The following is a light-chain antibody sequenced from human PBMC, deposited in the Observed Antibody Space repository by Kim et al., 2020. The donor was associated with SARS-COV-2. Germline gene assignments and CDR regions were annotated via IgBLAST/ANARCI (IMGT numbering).Light chain of an antibody. CDR1: SGSVSTNYY. J-gene: IGLJ3*02. V-gene: IGLV8-61*01. CDR3: VLYMGSGIWV. CDR2: STN. Sequence: QAVVTQEPSFSVSPGGTVTLTCGLSSGSVSTNYYPSWSQQTPGQAPRTLIYSTNTRSSGVPDRFSGSILGNKAALTSTGAQADDESDYYCVLYMGSGIWVFAGGTKLTVL.